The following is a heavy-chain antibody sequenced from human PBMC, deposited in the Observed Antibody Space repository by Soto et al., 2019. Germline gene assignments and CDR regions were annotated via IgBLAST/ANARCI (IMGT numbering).Heavy chain of an antibody. CDR3: ARFFGSGFDY. D-gene: IGHD6-19*01. CDR1: GFTFSTDS. CDR2: ISTSGATR. Sequence: EVQLVESGGGLVQPGGSLRLSCVASGFTFSTDSMNWVRQAPGKGLEWVAHISTSGATRYYADSVKGRFTISRDNAKTSLYRQMDRLRNEDTAVYYGARFFGSGFDYWGQGTLVTVSS. V-gene: IGHV3-48*02. J-gene: IGHJ4*02.